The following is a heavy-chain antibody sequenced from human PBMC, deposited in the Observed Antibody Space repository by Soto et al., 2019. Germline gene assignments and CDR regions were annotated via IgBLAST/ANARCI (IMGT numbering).Heavy chain of an antibody. J-gene: IGHJ4*02. V-gene: IGHV3-23*03. CDR3: TKDVFHDSVNYRTYFAS. D-gene: IGHD3-10*01. CDR2: INTGGTRT. CDR1: GFTFSTYA. Sequence: EVQLLESGGGLEQPGGSLRLSCGASGFTFSTYAMRWVRQAPGRGLEWVSVINTGGTRTYYADSVKGRFTVSRANSKYTLYLQMISLRVDDTAVYYCTKDVFHDSVNYRTYFASWGQGTGVTVSS.